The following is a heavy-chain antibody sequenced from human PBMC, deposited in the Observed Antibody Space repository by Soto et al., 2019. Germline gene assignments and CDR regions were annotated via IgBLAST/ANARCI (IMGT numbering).Heavy chain of an antibody. CDR1: GGSIRSSNYY. D-gene: IGHD6-13*01. CDR2: IYYSGDT. CDR3: ASLQVPGNFDY. J-gene: IGHJ4*02. Sequence: TSETLSLTCTVSGGSIRSSNYYWAWVRQPPGKGLEWIANIYYSGDTYFHPSLRSRLTVSVDTSKNQFSLKLSSLTAADTAMYYCASLQVPGNFDYWGQGTLVTVS. V-gene: IGHV4-39*01.